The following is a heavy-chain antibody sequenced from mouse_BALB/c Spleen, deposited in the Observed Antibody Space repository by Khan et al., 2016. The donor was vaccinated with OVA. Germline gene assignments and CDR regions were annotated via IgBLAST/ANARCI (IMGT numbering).Heavy chain of an antibody. CDR2: ISYSGST. J-gene: IGHJ2*01. CDR3: ARTARIKY. D-gene: IGHD1-2*01. CDR1: GYSITSGYG. V-gene: IGHV3-2*02. Sequence: VQLKESGPGLVKPSQSLSLTCTVTGYSITSGYGWNWIRQFPGNKLEWMGYISYSGSTNYNPSLKSRISITREPSKNQFFLQWNSVTAEDTATYYCARTARIKYWGQGTTLTVSS.